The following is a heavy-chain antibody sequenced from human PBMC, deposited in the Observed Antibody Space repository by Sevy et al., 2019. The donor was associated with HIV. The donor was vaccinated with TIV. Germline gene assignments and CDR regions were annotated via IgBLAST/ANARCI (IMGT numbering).Heavy chain of an antibody. CDR1: GYTFTSYG. D-gene: IGHD5-12*01. Sequence: ASVKVSCKASGYTFTSYGISWVRQAPGQGLEWMGWISAYNGNTNYAQKLQGRVTITTDTSTSTAYMELRSLRSDDTAVYYCARDEYSGYDSGLFDYWGQGTLVTVSS. J-gene: IGHJ4*02. V-gene: IGHV1-18*01. CDR2: ISAYNGNT. CDR3: ARDEYSGYDSGLFDY.